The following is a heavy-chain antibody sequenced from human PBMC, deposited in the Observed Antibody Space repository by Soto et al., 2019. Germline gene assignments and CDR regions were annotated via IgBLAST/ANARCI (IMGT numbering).Heavy chain of an antibody. J-gene: IGHJ3*02. CDR2: ISSDGTYK. D-gene: IGHD5-12*01. CDR1: RFTFSAYG. Sequence: PGGSLRLSCAASRFTFSAYGIHWVRQAPGKGLEWVADISSDGTYKYYADSVRGRFTISRDNSKNTVYLQMNSLRAEDTAVYYCAKASHSANEWLQFMDTFDIWGRGTMVTVSS. CDR3: AKASHSANEWLQFMDTFDI. V-gene: IGHV3-30*18.